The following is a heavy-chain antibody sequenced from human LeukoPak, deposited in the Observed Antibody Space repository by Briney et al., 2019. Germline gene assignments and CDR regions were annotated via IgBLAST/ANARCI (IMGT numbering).Heavy chain of an antibody. Sequence: ASETLSLTCTVSGGSISSYYWSWIRQPPGKGLEWIGYIYYSGSTNYNPSLKSRVTISVDTSKNQFSLKLSSVTAADTAVYYCARLHNVRYYYYGMDVWGQGTTVTVSS. CDR1: GGSISSYY. CDR2: IYYSGST. CDR3: ARLHNVRYYYYGMDV. D-gene: IGHD5-24*01. J-gene: IGHJ6*02. V-gene: IGHV4-59*08.